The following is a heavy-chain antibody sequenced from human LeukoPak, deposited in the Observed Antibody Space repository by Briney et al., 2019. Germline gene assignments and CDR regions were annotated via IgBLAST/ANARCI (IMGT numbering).Heavy chain of an antibody. D-gene: IGHD1-7*01. CDR2: ISDSGNT. Sequence: PSETLSLTCTVSGGSISNYYWSWIRQPAGEGLEWIGRISDSGNTNYNPSLKSRVTMSADTSQNQFSLKLSSVTAADTAVYYCARGGTTFLYYYYYMDVWGKGTTVTVSS. J-gene: IGHJ6*03. CDR1: GGSISNYY. V-gene: IGHV4-4*07. CDR3: ARGGTTFLYYYYYMDV.